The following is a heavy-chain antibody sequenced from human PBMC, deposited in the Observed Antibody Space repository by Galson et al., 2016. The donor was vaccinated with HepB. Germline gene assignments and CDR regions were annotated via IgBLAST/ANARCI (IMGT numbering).Heavy chain of an antibody. Sequence: TLSLTCAFYGGSFSGYYWTWIRQPPGKGLEWIGEVNHSGSTNYNPSLKSRVTISVVTSKNRFSLKLSSVTAADTAVYYCARGSGRDGYNFDQTYFDYWGQGTLVTVSS. CDR2: VNHSGST. V-gene: IGHV4-34*01. CDR1: GGSFSGYY. J-gene: IGHJ4*02. D-gene: IGHD5-24*01. CDR3: ARGSGRDGYNFDQTYFDY.